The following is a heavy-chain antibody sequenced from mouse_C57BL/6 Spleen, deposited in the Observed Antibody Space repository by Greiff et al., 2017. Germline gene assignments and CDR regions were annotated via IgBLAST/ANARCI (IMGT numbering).Heavy chain of an antibody. CDR2: IDPSDSET. CDR3: ARGIYYYGSSYYAMDY. CDR1: GYTFTSYW. Sequence: VQLQQPGAELVRPGSSVKLSCKASGYTFTSYWMPWVKQRPIQGLEWIGNIDPSDSETHYNQKFKDKATLTVDKSSSTAYMQLSSLTSEDSAVYYCARGIYYYGSSYYAMDYWGQGTSVTVSS. V-gene: IGHV1-52*01. J-gene: IGHJ4*01. D-gene: IGHD1-1*01.